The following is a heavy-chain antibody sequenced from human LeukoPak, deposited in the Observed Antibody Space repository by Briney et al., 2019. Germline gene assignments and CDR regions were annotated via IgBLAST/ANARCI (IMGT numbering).Heavy chain of an antibody. V-gene: IGHV3-11*04. D-gene: IGHD3-22*01. CDR1: GFTFSDYY. CDR3: ARDGDSSDYYYYYYYMDV. Sequence: PGGSLRLSCAASGFTFSDYYMSWIRQAPGKGLEWVSYISSSGSTIYYADSVKGRFTISSDNAKNSLYLQMNSLRAEDTAVYYCARDGDSSDYYYYYYYMDVWGKGTTVTVSS. CDR2: ISSSGSTI. J-gene: IGHJ6*03.